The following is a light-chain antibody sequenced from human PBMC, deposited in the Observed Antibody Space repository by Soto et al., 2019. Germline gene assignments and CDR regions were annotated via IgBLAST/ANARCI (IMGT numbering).Light chain of an antibody. CDR2: GSS. CDR3: QQYRSSPKT. CDR1: QSVTSNS. J-gene: IGKJ1*01. V-gene: IGKV3-20*01. Sequence: EIVLTQSPGTLSLSPGERATLSCRASQSVTSNSLAWYQQKPGQAPRLLVYGSSTRATGIPDRFSGSGSGTDFTLTISRLEPEDFAVYFCQQYRSSPKTFGQGTKVQI.